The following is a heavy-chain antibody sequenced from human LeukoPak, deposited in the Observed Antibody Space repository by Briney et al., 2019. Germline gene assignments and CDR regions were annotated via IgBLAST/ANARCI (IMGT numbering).Heavy chain of an antibody. J-gene: IGHJ4*02. D-gene: IGHD5-18*01. CDR3: ARGRGYSYGYY. CDR1: GGSISSYY. Sequence: SETLSLTCTVSGGSISSYYWSWIRQPPGKGLEWIGYIYYSGSTNYNPSLKSRVTISVDTSKNQFSLKLSSVTAADMAVYYCARGRGYSYGYYWGQGTLVTVSS. CDR2: IYYSGST. V-gene: IGHV4-59*01.